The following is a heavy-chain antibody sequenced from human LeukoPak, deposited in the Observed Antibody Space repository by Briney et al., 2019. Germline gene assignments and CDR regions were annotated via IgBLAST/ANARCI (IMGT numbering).Heavy chain of an antibody. D-gene: IGHD4-17*01. CDR2: INPNSGGT. Sequence: ASVKVSCKASGYTFTGYYMHWVRQAPGQGLEWMGWINPNSGGTNYAQKFQGRVTMTRDTSISTAYMELSRLRSDDTAVYYCARDWPHYGDYDPSSGDYWGQGTLVTVSS. CDR1: GYTFTGYY. CDR3: ARDWPHYGDYDPSSGDY. J-gene: IGHJ4*02. V-gene: IGHV1-2*02.